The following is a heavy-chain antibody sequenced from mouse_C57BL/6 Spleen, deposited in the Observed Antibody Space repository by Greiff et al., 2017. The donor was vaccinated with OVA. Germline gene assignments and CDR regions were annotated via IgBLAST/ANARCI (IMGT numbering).Heavy chain of an antibody. D-gene: IGHD1-1*01. CDR1: GYTFTDYN. J-gene: IGHJ3*01. CDR3: ARGYGSSWFAY. CDR2: INPNNGGT. Sequence: EVQLQQSGPELVKPGASVKMSCKASGYTFTDYNMHWVKQSHGKSLEWIGFINPNNGGTSYNQKFKGKATLTVNKSSSTAYMELRSLTSEDSAVYYCARGYGSSWFAYWGQGTLVTVSA. V-gene: IGHV1-22*01.